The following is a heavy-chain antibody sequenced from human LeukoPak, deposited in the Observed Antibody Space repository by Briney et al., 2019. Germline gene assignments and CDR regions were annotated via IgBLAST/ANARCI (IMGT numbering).Heavy chain of an antibody. CDR3: ARDLHPQSPGAFDI. CDR2: IIPILGIA. Sequence: GASVKVSCKASGGTFSSYAISWVRQAPGQGLEWMGRIIPILGIANYAQKFQGRVTITADKSTSTAYMELSSLRSEDTAVYYCARDLHPQSPGAFDIWGQGTMVTVSS. V-gene: IGHV1-69*04. CDR1: GGTFSSYA. J-gene: IGHJ3*02.